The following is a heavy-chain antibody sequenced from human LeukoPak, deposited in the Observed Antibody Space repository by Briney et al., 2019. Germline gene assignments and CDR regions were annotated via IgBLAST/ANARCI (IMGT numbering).Heavy chain of an antibody. V-gene: IGHV3-7*01. CDR3: AELGITMIGGV. D-gene: IGHD3-10*02. J-gene: IGHJ6*04. CDR1: GFTFSTSW. Sequence: TGGSLRLSCAASGFTFSTSWMSWVRQAPGKGLEWVANIKQDGSEKYYVDSVKGRFTVSRDNAKNSLYLQMNSLRAEDTAVYYCAELGITMIGGVWGKGTTATISS. CDR2: IKQDGSEK.